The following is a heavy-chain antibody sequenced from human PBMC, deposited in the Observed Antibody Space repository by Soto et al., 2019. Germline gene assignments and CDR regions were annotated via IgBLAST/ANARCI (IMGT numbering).Heavy chain of an antibody. V-gene: IGHV3-30*02. J-gene: IGHJ4*02. D-gene: IGHD1-26*01. CDR2: IRSDGSNI. CDR3: ARDGVGATTYFGYLDY. Sequence: GSLRLSCTTSGTFFSGYVMHWVRQAPGKGLEWVALIRSDGSNIQYADSVQGRFTISRDNSRKILYLQMDSLRADDTAVYYCARDGVGATTYFGYLDYWGQGAPVTVSS. CDR1: GTFFSGYV.